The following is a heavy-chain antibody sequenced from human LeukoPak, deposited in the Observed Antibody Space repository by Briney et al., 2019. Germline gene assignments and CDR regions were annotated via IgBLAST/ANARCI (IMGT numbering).Heavy chain of an antibody. CDR1: GGSFSGYY. D-gene: IGHD6-13*01. Sequence: SETLSLTCAVYGGSFSGYYWSWIRQPPGKGLEWIGEINHSGSTNYNPSLKSRVTMSVDTSKNQFSLKLSSVTAADTAVYYCARGGIAAAVVLDYWGQGTLVTVSS. CDR3: ARGGIAAAVVLDY. J-gene: IGHJ4*02. CDR2: INHSGST. V-gene: IGHV4-34*01.